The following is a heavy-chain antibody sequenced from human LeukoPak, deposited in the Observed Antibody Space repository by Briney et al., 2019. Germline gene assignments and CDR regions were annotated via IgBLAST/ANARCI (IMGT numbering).Heavy chain of an antibody. V-gene: IGHV4-59*12. CDR2: IYYSGYT. CDR3: ARGDGWQNYYFDY. CDR1: GGSISSYY. Sequence: PSETLSLTCTVSGGSISSYYWSWIRQPPGKGLKWIGNIYYSGYTTYSPSLRSRVTISVDTSKNQFSLKLSSVTAADTAVYYCARGDGWQNYYFDYWGQGTLVTVSS. D-gene: IGHD5-24*01. J-gene: IGHJ4*02.